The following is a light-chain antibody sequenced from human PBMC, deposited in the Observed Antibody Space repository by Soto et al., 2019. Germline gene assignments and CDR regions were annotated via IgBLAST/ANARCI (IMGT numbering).Light chain of an antibody. Sequence: QSVLTQPPSASGTPGRRVTISCSGSSSNIGSNPVNWYQQLPGTAPKLLISSNTQRPSGVPDRFSGSKSGTSASLAISGLQSEDEADYYCAAWDDSLSASYVFGTGTKLTVL. CDR1: SSNIGSNP. J-gene: IGLJ1*01. CDR2: SNT. CDR3: AAWDDSLSASYV. V-gene: IGLV1-44*01.